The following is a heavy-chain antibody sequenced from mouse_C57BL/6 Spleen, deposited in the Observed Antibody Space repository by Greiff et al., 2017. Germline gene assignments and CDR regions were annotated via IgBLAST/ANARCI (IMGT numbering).Heavy chain of an antibody. CDR1: GYTFTSYW. J-gene: IGHJ1*03. V-gene: IGHV1-55*01. CDR2: IYPGSGST. Sequence: QVQLQQPGAELVKPGASVKLSCKASGYTFTSYWIPWVKQRPGQGLEWIGDIYPGSGSTNYNEKFKSKATLTVDASSSTAYMQLSSLTSEDSSVYYCGRVAYYGSSVWYFDVWGTGTTVTVSS. D-gene: IGHD1-1*01. CDR3: GRVAYYGSSVWYFDV.